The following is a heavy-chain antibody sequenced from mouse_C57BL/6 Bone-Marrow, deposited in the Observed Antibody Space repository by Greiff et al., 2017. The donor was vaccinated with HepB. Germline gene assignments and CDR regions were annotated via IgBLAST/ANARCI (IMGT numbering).Heavy chain of an antibody. Sequence: EVQLQQSGAELVRPGASVKLSCTASGFNIKDDYMHWVKQRPEQGLEWIGWIDPENGDTEYASKFQGKATITADTSSNTAYLQLSSLTSEDTAVYYCTTFYDSAWFAYWGQGTLVTVSA. CDR3: TTFYDSAWFAY. CDR2: IDPENGDT. CDR1: GFNIKDDY. D-gene: IGHD2-4*01. V-gene: IGHV14-4*01. J-gene: IGHJ3*01.